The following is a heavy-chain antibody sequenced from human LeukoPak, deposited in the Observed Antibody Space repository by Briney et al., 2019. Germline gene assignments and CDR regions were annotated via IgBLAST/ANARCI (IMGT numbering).Heavy chain of an antibody. V-gene: IGHV4-34*01. CDR2: INHSGST. CDR3: ARGSRQIVVVTLDY. Sequence: SGTLSLTCAVYGGSFSGYYWSWIRQPPGKGLEWIGEINHSGSTNYNPSLKSRVTISVDTSKNQFSLKLSSVTAADTAVYYCARGSRQIVVVTLDYWSQGTLVTVSS. J-gene: IGHJ4*02. CDR1: GGSFSGYY. D-gene: IGHD2-21*02.